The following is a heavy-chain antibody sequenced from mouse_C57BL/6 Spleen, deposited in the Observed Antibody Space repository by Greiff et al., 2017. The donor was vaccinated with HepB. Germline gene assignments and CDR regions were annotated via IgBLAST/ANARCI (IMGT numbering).Heavy chain of an antibody. CDR3: ARSPLYYGYDGYYFDY. D-gene: IGHD2-2*01. Sequence: VKLQQPGAELVRPGSSVKLSCKASGYTFTSYWMHWVKQRPIQGLEWIGNIDPSDSETHYNQKFKDKATLTVDKSSSTAYMQLSSLTSEDSAVYYCARSPLYYGYDGYYFDYWGQGTTLTVSS. J-gene: IGHJ2*01. CDR2: IDPSDSET. CDR1: GYTFTSYW. V-gene: IGHV1-52*01.